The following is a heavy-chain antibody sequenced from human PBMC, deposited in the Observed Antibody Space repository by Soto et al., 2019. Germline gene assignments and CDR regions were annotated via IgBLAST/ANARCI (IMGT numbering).Heavy chain of an antibody. CDR1: GCKFSSYA. Sequence: PWGSPRLSRAAHGCKFSSYAMSWVRQAPGKGLEWVSAISVGGGITYYADSVKGRFSISRDNAKNTLYLQMNSLRAEDTAVYYCAKDLIWFGMILTGLIDYRGRETL. V-gene: IGHV3-23*01. CDR3: AKDLIWFGMILTGLIDY. D-gene: IGHD3-10*01. CDR2: ISVGGGIT. J-gene: IGHJ4*02.